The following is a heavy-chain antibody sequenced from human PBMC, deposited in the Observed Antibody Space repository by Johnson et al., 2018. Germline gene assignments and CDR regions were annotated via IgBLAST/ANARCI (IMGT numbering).Heavy chain of an antibody. CDR2: IRSKAYGGTT. V-gene: IGHV3-49*03. Sequence: VQLVQSGGGLVQPGRSLRLSCTASGFTFGDYAMSWFRQAPGKGLEWVGFIRSKAYGGTTEYAASVKGRFTIYRDDSKSIAYRQMNSLKTKDKAVYYCTNDPLNPGYCSGGSGYFPGDPMDGWGKGTTVTVSS. CDR1: GFTFGDYA. J-gene: IGHJ6*04. D-gene: IGHD2-15*01. CDR3: TNDPLNPGYCSGGSGYFPGDPMDG.